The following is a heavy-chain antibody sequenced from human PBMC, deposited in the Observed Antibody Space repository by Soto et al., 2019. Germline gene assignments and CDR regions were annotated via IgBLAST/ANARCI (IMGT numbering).Heavy chain of an antibody. D-gene: IGHD1-7*01. CDR2: ISGGGGTT. Sequence: EVQLLGSGGGLVQPGGSLRLSCAASGFTFTSYAMSWVRQGPGKGLELVSGISGGGGTTYYPDSVKGRFTISRDNSKNTVYLQINSLRADDTAVYYCAKASGTVRGYFDFWGQGILVTVSS. V-gene: IGHV3-23*01. J-gene: IGHJ4*02. CDR1: GFTFTSYA. CDR3: AKASGTVRGYFDF.